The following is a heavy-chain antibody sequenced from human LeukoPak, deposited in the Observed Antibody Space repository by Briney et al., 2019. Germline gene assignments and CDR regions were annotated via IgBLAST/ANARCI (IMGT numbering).Heavy chain of an antibody. Sequence: SETLSLTCAVYGGSFSGYYWSWIRQPPGKGLDWIGEVNHSGSTNYNPSLKSRVTISVDTSKNQFSLKLSSVTAADTAVYYCARGRGYDFWSGYSGHYFDYWGQGTLVTVSS. CDR2: VNHSGST. CDR3: ARGRGYDFWSGYSGHYFDY. V-gene: IGHV4-34*01. CDR1: GGSFSGYY. D-gene: IGHD3-3*01. J-gene: IGHJ4*02.